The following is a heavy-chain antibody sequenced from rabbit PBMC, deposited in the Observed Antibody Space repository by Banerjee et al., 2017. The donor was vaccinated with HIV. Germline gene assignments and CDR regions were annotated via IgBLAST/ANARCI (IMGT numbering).Heavy chain of an antibody. CDR1: GIDFSSSYY. Sequence: QQQLEESGGGLVKPGGTLTLTCKTSGIDFSSSYYMCWVRQAPGKGLELIACIYTGSGSVYYASWAKGRFTISKTSSTTVTLQMTSLTAADTATYFCAREAPGGGDYSLDLWGQGTLVTVS. CDR3: AREAPGGGDYSLDL. J-gene: IGHJ3*01. CDR2: IYTGSGSV. V-gene: IGHV1S45*01. D-gene: IGHD8-1*01.